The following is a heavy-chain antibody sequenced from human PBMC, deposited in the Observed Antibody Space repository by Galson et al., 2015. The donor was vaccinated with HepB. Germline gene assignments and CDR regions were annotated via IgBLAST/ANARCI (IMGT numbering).Heavy chain of an antibody. J-gene: IGHJ4*02. V-gene: IGHV3-33*01. D-gene: IGHD2/OR15-2a*01. Sequence: SLRLSCAASGFTFSSYGMHWVRQAPGKGLEWVAVIWYDGSNKYYADSVKGRFTISRDNSKNTLYLQMNSLRAKDTAVYYCARAPSAFEFFDYWGQGTLVTVSS. CDR1: GFTFSSYG. CDR2: IWYDGSNK. CDR3: ARAPSAFEFFDY.